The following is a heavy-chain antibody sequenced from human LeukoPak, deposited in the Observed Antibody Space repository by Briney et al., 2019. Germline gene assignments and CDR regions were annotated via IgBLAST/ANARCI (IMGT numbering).Heavy chain of an antibody. CDR3: AKVINGRRELPYYYYGMDV. V-gene: IGHV3-30*18. CDR1: GFTFSSYG. Sequence: GGSLRLSCAASGFTFSSYGMHWVCQAPGKGLEWVAVISYDGSNKYYADSVKGRFTISRDNSKNTLYLQMNSLRAEDTAVYYCAKVINGRRELPYYYYGMDVWGQGTTVTVSS. CDR2: ISYDGSNK. J-gene: IGHJ6*02. D-gene: IGHD1-26*01.